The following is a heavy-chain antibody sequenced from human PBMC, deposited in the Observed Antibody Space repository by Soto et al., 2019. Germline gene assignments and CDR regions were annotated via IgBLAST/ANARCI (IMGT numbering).Heavy chain of an antibody. V-gene: IGHV3-23*01. CDR1: GFTFSSYA. CDR2: ISGSGGST. Sequence: GGSLRLSCAASGFTFSSYAMSWVRQAPGKGLEWVSAISGSGGSTYYADSVKGRFTISRDNSKNTLYLQMNSLRAEDTAVYYFAGYNLNDSYGMDVWGQGTRVTVSS. D-gene: IGHD1-20*01. J-gene: IGHJ6*02. CDR3: AGYNLNDSYGMDV.